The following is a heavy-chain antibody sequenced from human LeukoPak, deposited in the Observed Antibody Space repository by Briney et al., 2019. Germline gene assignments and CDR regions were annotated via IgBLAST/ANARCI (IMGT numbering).Heavy chain of an antibody. CDR1: GYTFTSYG. D-gene: IGHD3-22*01. J-gene: IGHJ4*02. Sequence: GASVKVSCKASGYTFTSYGIGWVRQAPGQGLEWMGWINPNSGGTNYAQKFQGRVTMTRDTSISTAYMELSRLRSDDTAVYYCARARRITMIVVVITQAKNYYFDYWGQGTLVTVSS. CDR2: INPNSGGT. V-gene: IGHV1-2*02. CDR3: ARARRITMIVVVITQAKNYYFDY.